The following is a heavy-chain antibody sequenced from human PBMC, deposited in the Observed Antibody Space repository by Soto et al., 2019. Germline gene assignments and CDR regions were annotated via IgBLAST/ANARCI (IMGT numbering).Heavy chain of an antibody. D-gene: IGHD6-19*01. CDR3: ARRSSGWYFDY. J-gene: IGHJ4*02. CDR2: SASGLNT. CDR1: GFTVSSNY. Sequence: PGGSLRLSCAASGFTVSSNYMSWVRQAPGKGLEWVSGVSASGLNTDYADPVKGRFYISRDNSKNTLYLQMNNLRAEDTAVYYCARRSSGWYFDYWGQGTLVTVSS. V-gene: IGHV3-53*05.